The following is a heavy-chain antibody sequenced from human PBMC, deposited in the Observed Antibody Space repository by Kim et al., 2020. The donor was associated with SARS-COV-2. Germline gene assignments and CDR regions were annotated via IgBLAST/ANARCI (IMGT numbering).Heavy chain of an antibody. Sequence: GGSLRLSCAASGFTFSSYAMSWVRQAPGKGLEWVSAISGSGGSTYYADSVKGRFTISRDNSKNTLYLQMNSLRAEDTAVYYCAKDSVPNLVLWFGELGGYYYGMDVWGQGTTVTVSS. V-gene: IGHV3-23*01. CDR1: GFTFSSYA. D-gene: IGHD3-10*01. CDR2: ISGSGGST. CDR3: AKDSVPNLVLWFGELGGYYYGMDV. J-gene: IGHJ6*02.